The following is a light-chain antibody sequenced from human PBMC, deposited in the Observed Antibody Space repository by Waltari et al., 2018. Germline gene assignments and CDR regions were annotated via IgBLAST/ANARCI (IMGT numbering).Light chain of an antibody. CDR2: WAS. CDR1: RSVFYSLNNKNY. J-gene: IGKJ4*01. Sequence: DIVMTQSPDSLAVSLGERATINCKPSRSVFYSLNNKNYLSWYQQKPGQPPKLLIYWASTREAGVPHRFSGGGSGTDFTLTISSLQAEDVALYSSQQFYGSPFTFGGGSKVEIK. CDR3: QQFYGSPFT. V-gene: IGKV4-1*01.